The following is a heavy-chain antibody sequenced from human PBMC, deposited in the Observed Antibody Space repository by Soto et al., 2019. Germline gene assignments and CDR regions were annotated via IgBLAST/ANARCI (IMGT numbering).Heavy chain of an antibody. CDR2: INAGNGNT. CDR3: ARFVERYCSSTSCSAKDY. D-gene: IGHD2-2*01. Sequence: QVQLVQSGAEVKKPGASVKVSCKASGYTFTSYAMHWVRQAPGQRLEWMGWINAGNGNTKDSQKFQGRVTITRDTSASTAYMELSSLRSEDTAVYYCARFVERYCSSTSCSAKDYWGQGTLVTVSS. J-gene: IGHJ4*02. V-gene: IGHV1-3*01. CDR1: GYTFTSYA.